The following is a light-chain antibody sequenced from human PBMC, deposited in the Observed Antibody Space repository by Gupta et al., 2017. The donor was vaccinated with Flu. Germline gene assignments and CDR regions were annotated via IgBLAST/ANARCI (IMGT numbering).Light chain of an antibody. CDR3: QAWDSTTALV. J-gene: IGLJ2*01. Sequence: SNDLSQPPSVSVSPGQTASIACSGDKVGDKYACWYQQKPGPSPMLVIYQDNKRPSGFPERFSGSNSGNTATLTISGTQAMDEGDYYCQAWDSTTALVFGGGTKLTVL. V-gene: IGLV3-1*01. CDR2: QDN. CDR1: KVGDKY.